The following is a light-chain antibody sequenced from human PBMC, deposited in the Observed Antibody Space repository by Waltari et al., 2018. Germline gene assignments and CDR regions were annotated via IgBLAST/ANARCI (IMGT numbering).Light chain of an antibody. J-gene: IGKJ5*01. Sequence: EIVFTQSPPTLSLSPGPTATLSCTASRSVSNLLAWYQNKPGQAPRCLIYDASHRATGVPARFSGSGSGTDFTLTISSLEPEDFAVYYCQQRYNWPPITFSQGTRLEIK. CDR3: QQRYNWPPIT. V-gene: IGKV3-11*01. CDR1: RSVSNL. CDR2: DAS.